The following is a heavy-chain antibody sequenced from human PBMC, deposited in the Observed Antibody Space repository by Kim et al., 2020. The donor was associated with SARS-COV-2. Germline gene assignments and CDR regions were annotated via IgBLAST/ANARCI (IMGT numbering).Heavy chain of an antibody. D-gene: IGHD3-3*01. CDR2: IYPYSGYT. CDR1: GYTFTSYD. V-gene: IGHV1-8*01. J-gene: IGHJ2*01. CDR3: SCFLLYFFCFTLSVYF. Sequence: ASVKVSCKASGYTFTSYDINWVRQATGQGLEWMGCIYPYSGYTVYAQKFQGSVTITRNTSISTAYMELSCLCSHHPPVYFFSCFLLYFFCFTLSVYF.